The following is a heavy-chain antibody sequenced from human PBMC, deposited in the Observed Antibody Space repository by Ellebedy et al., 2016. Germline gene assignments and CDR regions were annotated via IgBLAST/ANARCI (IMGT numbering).Heavy chain of an antibody. CDR2: ISGSGGST. CDR3: AKGTSSGHQDY. CDR1: GFTFSSYA. J-gene: IGHJ4*02. D-gene: IGHD6-19*01. Sequence: GESLKISCAASGFTFSSYAMSWVRQAPGKGLEWVSAISGSGGSTYYADSVKGRFTISSDNSKNTLYLQMNSLRAEDTAVYYCAKGTSSGHQDYWGQGTLVTVSS. V-gene: IGHV3-23*01.